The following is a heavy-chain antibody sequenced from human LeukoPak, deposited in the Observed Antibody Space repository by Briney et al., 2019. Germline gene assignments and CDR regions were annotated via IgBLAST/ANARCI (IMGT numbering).Heavy chain of an antibody. CDR3: ARAGSSSFLTDY. CDR2: ISSSSSYI. V-gene: IGHV3-21*01. D-gene: IGHD6-6*01. J-gene: IGHJ4*02. Sequence: GGSLRLSCAASGFTFSSYSMHWVRRARGKGREWVSSISSSSSYIYYADSVKGRFTISRDNAKNSLYLQMNSLRAEDTAVYYCARAGSSSFLTDYWGQGTLVTVSS. CDR1: GFTFSSYS.